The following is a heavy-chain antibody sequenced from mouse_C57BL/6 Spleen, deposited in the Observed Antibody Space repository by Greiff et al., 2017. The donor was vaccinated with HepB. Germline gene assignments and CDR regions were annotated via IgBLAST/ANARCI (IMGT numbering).Heavy chain of an antibody. CDR3: ALSYYYGSSYWYFDV. Sequence: VQLQQSGAELVRPGSSVKLSCKASGYTFTSYWMHWVKQRPIQGLEWIGNIDPSDSETHYNQKFKDKATLTVDKSSSTAYMQLSSLTSEDSAVYYCALSYYYGSSYWYFDVWGTGTTVTVSS. V-gene: IGHV1-52*01. J-gene: IGHJ1*03. CDR1: GYTFTSYW. CDR2: IDPSDSET. D-gene: IGHD1-1*01.